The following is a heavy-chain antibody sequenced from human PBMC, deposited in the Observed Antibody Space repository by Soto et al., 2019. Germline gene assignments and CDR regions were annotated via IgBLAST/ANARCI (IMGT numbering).Heavy chain of an antibody. J-gene: IGHJ6*03. V-gene: IGHV3-23*01. CDR1: GYSFSSYA. D-gene: IGHD2-15*01. Sequence: PGGSLRISCAACGYSFSSYAMSWVRQAPGKGLEWVSAISGSGGSTYYADSVKGRFTISRDNSKNTLYLQMNSLRAEDTAVYYCAKVGFCSGGSCTIYYYYYMDVWGKGTTVTVSS. CDR3: AKVGFCSGGSCTIYYYYYMDV. CDR2: ISGSGGST.